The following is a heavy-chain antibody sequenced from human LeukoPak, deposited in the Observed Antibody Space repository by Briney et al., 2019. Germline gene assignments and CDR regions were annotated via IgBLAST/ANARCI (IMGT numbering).Heavy chain of an antibody. D-gene: IGHD3-22*01. CDR2: IYNTVDV. V-gene: IGHV4-59*02. J-gene: IGHJ4*02. Sequence: SETLSLTCTVSGGSVIGSFWTWIRQTPGGRLQYLGYIYNTVDVNYSPSLKSRVTISIDMSRNHVSLRLTSVTAADTAIYYCARRRNYDTTGFNPSYYLDSWGQGALVTVAS. CDR3: ARRRNYDTTGFNPSYYLDS. CDR1: GGSVIGSF.